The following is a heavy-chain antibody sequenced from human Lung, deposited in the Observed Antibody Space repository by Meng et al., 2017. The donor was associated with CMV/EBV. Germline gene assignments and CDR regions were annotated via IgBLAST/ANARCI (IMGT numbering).Heavy chain of an antibody. J-gene: IGHJ6*02. CDR3: ARVYTCRDDFWRNCYYYGMDV. CDR1: GYTFTSYD. Sequence: ASXXVSXKASGYTFTSYDINWVRQATGQGLEWMGWMNPNSGNTGYAQKFQGRVTITRNTSISTAYMELSSLRSEDTAVYYCARVYTCRDDFWRNCYYYGMDVXGQGXTVTVSS. CDR2: MNPNSGNT. V-gene: IGHV1-8*03. D-gene: IGHD3-3*01.